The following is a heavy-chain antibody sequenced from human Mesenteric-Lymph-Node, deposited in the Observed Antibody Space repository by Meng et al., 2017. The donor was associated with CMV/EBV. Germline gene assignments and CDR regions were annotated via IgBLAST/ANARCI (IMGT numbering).Heavy chain of an antibody. J-gene: IGHJ4*02. V-gene: IGHV1-46*01. CDR3: ARDLTGFSTSSGAY. CDR2: ISPSDGRT. D-gene: IGHD2-2*01. CDR1: GYTFSSYF. Sequence: SGYTFSSYFMHWVRQAPGQGLEWMGIISPSDGRTTSTQKFQGRVTMTRDSSTSTVYMELSNLRSDDTALYFCARDLTGFSTSSGAYWGQGTLVTVSS.